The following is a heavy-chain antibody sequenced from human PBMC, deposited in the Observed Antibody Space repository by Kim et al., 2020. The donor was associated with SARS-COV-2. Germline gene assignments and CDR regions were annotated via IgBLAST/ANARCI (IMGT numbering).Heavy chain of an antibody. CDR1: GFTFSSYA. V-gene: IGHV3-23*01. CDR2: ISGSGGST. J-gene: IGHJ4*02. D-gene: IGHD3-22*01. Sequence: GGSLRLSCAASGFTFSSYAMSWVRQAPGKGLEWVSAISGSGGSTYYADSVKGRFTISRDNSKNTLYLQMNSLRAEDTAVYYCAKDQENYYDSSGYRSWGQGTLVTVSS. CDR3: AKDQENYYDSSGYRS.